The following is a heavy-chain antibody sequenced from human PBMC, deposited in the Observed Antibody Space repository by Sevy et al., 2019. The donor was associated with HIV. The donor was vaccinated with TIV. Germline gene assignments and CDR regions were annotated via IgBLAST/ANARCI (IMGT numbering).Heavy chain of an antibody. CDR3: ASGGLYYYGSGTPPFDY. V-gene: IGHV4-59*01. Sequence: SETLSLTCIVSTGSFSAYYWNWLRQTPGKGLEWIASISSNGDTNYNPSLESRATISLATSGTQFSLRLSSLTAADTASYYGASGGLYYYGSGTPPFDYWGQGTLVTVSS. CDR1: TGSFSAYY. D-gene: IGHD3-10*01. CDR2: ISSNGDT. J-gene: IGHJ4*02.